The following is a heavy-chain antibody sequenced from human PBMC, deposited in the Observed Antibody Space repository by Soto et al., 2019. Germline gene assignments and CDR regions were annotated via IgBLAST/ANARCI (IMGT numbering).Heavy chain of an antibody. V-gene: IGHV3-9*01. CDR2: TSWNSGSI. D-gene: IGHD6-19*01. J-gene: IGHJ4*02. CDR1: GFTFDDYA. CDR3: AKDIGGAVAGTGFDF. Sequence: EVHLVESGGGFVQPGRSLRLSCAASGFTFDDYAMHWVRQAPGRGLEWVSGTSWNSGSIAYADSVRGRFTISRDNAKNSLYLQMNSLRAEDTAFYYCAKDIGGAVAGTGFDFWGQGTLVTVSS.